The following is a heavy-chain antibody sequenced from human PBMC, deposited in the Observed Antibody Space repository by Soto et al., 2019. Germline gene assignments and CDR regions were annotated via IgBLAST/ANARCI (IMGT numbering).Heavy chain of an antibody. Sequence: QVQLVQSGAEVKKPGASVKISCKASGYSFTSQYVHWVRQAPGQGLEWMGIINPNGGSTTYAQKFEGRVAMTRDTSTGTVYMELSRLTSEDTAVYFFAREQGLRPGGGGTEPLDIWGQGTMVTVAS. J-gene: IGHJ3*02. CDR2: INPNGGST. V-gene: IGHV1-46*03. CDR3: AREQGLRPGGGGTEPLDI. CDR1: GYSFTSQY. D-gene: IGHD3-16*01.